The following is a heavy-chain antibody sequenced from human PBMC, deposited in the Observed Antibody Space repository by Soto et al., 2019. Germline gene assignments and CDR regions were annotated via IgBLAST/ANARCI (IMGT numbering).Heavy chain of an antibody. CDR3: ARDFAYFDS. J-gene: IGHJ4*02. V-gene: IGHV4-61*01. CDR1: GGSFESGSCS. CDR2: VYHTGRT. D-gene: IGHD3-3*01. Sequence: SETLSLTCTVSGGSFESGSCSWIWIRQPPGKGLEWIGYVYHTGRTSYNPSLKSRVSISMDTSKNQFSLNLDSVTAADTAVYFCARDFAYFDSWGQGTLVTVSS.